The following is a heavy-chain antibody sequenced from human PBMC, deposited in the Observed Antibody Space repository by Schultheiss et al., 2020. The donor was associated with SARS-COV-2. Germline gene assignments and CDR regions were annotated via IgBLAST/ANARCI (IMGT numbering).Heavy chain of an antibody. CDR2: INHSGST. D-gene: IGHD3-10*01. J-gene: IGHJ4*02. CDR1: GGSFSGYY. Sequence: SQTLSLTCAVYGGSFSGYYWSWIRQPPGKGLEWIGEINHSGSTNYNPSLKSRVTISVDTSKNQFSLKLSSVTAADTALYYCAKDQSVYYYGSVGWGQGTLVTVSS. CDR3: AKDQSVYYYGSVG. V-gene: IGHV4-34*01.